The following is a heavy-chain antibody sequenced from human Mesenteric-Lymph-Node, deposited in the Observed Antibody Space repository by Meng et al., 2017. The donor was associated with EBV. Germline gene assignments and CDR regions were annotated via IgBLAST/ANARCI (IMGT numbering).Heavy chain of an antibody. Sequence: QVQLVQAGAEVRKPGASVKVSCRSSGYTFTDYGITWVRQAPGQGLECMGWIRGYNGDTKYARNFQGRVTMTTDTSTSTAYMELRSLRSDDTAVYYCARAYNSGYLMGWLDPWGLGTLVTVSS. CDR2: IRGYNGDT. J-gene: IGHJ5*02. V-gene: IGHV1-18*01. D-gene: IGHD3-22*01. CDR3: ARAYNSGYLMGWLDP. CDR1: GYTFTDYG.